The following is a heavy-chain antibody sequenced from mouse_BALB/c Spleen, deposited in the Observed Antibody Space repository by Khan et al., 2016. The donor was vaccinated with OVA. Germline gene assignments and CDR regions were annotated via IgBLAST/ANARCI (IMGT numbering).Heavy chain of an antibody. D-gene: IGHD2-10*01. CDR1: GYTFTYDG. Sequence: QIQLVQSGPELKKPGETVKISCKASGYTFTYDGMNWVKQAPGKGLKWMGWINTYTGEPTYADDFKGRFAFSLETSASTAYLQINNLKNEDTATYFCARPPYFSYVLVYWGQGTSVTVSS. V-gene: IGHV9-3-1*01. CDR2: INTYTGEP. J-gene: IGHJ4*01. CDR3: ARPPYFSYVLVY.